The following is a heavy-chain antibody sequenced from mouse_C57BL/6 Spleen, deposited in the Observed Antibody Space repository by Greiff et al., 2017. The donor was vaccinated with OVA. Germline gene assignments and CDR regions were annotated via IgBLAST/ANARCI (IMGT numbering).Heavy chain of an antibody. D-gene: IGHD2-4*01. CDR2: ISSGSSTI. V-gene: IGHV5-17*01. Sequence: EVKLVESGGGLVKPGGSLKLSCAASGFTFSDYGMHWVRQAPEKGLEWVAYISSGSSTIYYADTEKGRFTISRDNAKNTLFLQMTRLRSEDTAMYYCARRKYDYDGGDYAMDYWGQGTSVTVSS. J-gene: IGHJ4*01. CDR3: ARRKYDYDGGDYAMDY. CDR1: GFTFSDYG.